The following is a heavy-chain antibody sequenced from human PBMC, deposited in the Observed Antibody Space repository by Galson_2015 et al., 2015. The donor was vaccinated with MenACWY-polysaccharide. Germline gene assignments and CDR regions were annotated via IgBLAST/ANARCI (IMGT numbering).Heavy chain of an antibody. Sequence: ETLSLTCTVSGGSISRTSHYWGWVRQPPGKGLEWIGCIYDSGTTYYNPSLKGRVTISIDTSKNQFSLNVTSVTAADTAVYFCARDSHYYGSGSYGWFDPWGQGILVPVSS. CDR2: IYDSGTT. CDR1: GGSISRTSHY. CDR3: ARDSHYYGSGSYGWFDP. J-gene: IGHJ5*02. D-gene: IGHD3-10*01. V-gene: IGHV4-39*07.